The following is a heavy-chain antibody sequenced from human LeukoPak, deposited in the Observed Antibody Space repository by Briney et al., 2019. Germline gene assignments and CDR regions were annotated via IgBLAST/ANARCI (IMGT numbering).Heavy chain of an antibody. V-gene: IGHV3-30*18. CDR1: GFTFSSYA. CDR2: ISYDGSNK. J-gene: IGHJ4*02. CDR3: AKGSRGFDY. D-gene: IGHD3-10*01. Sequence: GGSLRLSCAASGFTFSSYAMSWVRQAPGKGLEWVAVISYDGSNKYYADSVKGRFTISRDNSKNTLYLQMNSLRAEDTAVYYCAKGSRGFDYWGQGTLVTVSS.